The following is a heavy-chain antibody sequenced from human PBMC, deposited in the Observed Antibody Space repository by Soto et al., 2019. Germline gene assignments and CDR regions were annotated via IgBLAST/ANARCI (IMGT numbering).Heavy chain of an antibody. Sequence: SDTLSLTCTVSGGSISSSGYYWSWIRQPPGKGLEWIGEISHSGSTNYNPSLKSRVTISVDTSKNQFSLKLSSVTAADTAVYYCARGRGRYSGSYYVGSRVPQKYGTDVWGQGTTVTVSS. CDR2: ISHSGST. CDR1: GGSISSSGYY. V-gene: IGHV4-39*07. D-gene: IGHD1-26*01. J-gene: IGHJ6*02. CDR3: ARGRGRYSGSYYVGSRVPQKYGTDV.